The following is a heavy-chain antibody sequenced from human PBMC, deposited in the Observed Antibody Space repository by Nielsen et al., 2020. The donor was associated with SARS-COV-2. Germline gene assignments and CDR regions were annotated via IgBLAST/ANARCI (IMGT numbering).Heavy chain of an antibody. CDR2: IYYSGST. Sequence: WIRQPPGKGLEWIGYIYYSGSTNYNPSLKSRVTISVDTSKNQFSLKLRSVTAADTAVYYCARRRVRGNGYFDYWGQGTLVTVSS. J-gene: IGHJ4*02. V-gene: IGHV4-59*12. CDR3: ARRRVRGNGYFDY. D-gene: IGHD3-10*01.